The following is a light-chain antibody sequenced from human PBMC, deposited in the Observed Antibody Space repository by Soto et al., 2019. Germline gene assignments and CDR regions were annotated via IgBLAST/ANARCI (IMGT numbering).Light chain of an antibody. Sequence: EIVSTQSPATLSVSPGERATLSCRASQSVNKHLAWYQHRPGQAPRLLIYDTSYRAAGIPARFSGSGSGTDFTLTISSLEPEDLAVYYCQQRGTLGSGTKVDIK. CDR2: DTS. J-gene: IGKJ3*01. V-gene: IGKV3-11*01. CDR3: QQRGT. CDR1: QSVNKH.